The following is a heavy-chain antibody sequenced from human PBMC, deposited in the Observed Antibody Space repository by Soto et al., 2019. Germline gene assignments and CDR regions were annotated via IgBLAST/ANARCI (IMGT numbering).Heavy chain of an antibody. Sequence: EVQLVESGGGLVQPGGSLRLSCAASGFTFSSYWMSWLRQAPGKGLEWVANIKQDGSEKYYLDSVKGRFTISRDNAKNSLYLQMNSLRAEDTAVYYCAREEADSSADVIDPWGQGTLITVSS. CDR2: IKQDGSEK. CDR3: AREEADSSADVIDP. V-gene: IGHV3-7*01. D-gene: IGHD6-19*01. CDR1: GFTFSSYW. J-gene: IGHJ5*02.